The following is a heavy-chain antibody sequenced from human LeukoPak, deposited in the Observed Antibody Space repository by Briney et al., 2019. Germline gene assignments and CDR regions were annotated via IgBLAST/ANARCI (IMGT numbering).Heavy chain of an antibody. CDR3: ARRGYSGYDLGSDAFDI. Sequence: GRSLRLSCAASGFTFSSYGMHWVRQAPGKGLEWVAVIWYDGSNKYYADSVKGRFTISRDNSKNTLYLQMNSLRAEDTAVYYCARRGYSGYDLGSDAFDIWGQGTMVTVSS. D-gene: IGHD5-12*01. CDR1: GFTFSSYG. CDR2: IWYDGSNK. V-gene: IGHV3-33*08. J-gene: IGHJ3*02.